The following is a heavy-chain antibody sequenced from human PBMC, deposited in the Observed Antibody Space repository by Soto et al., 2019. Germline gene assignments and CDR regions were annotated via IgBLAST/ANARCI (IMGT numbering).Heavy chain of an antibody. V-gene: IGHV3-23*01. CDR2: VTASGGGT. D-gene: IGHD5-18*01. CDR1: GFIFNNYA. J-gene: IGHJ4*02. CDR3: AKSLMHALTAQFGY. Sequence: PGGSLRLSCAASGFIFNNYAMTWVRQAPGKGLEWFSTVTASGGGTFYAHSVKGRFTISRDNSRNTRHLQMSSLRVEYTALDYCAKSLMHALTAQFGYWGQGTLVTVSS.